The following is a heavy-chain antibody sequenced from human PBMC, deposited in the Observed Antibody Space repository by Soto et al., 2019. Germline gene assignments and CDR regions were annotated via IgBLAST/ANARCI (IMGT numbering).Heavy chain of an antibody. V-gene: IGHV3-49*03. CDR3: TRETYYDILTGYYRTGNLVDY. CDR1: GFTFGDYA. J-gene: IGHJ4*02. Sequence: GGSLRLSCTASGFTFGDYAMSWFRQAPGKGLEWVGFIRSKAYGGTTEYAASVKGRFTISRDDSKSIAYLQMNSLKTEDTAVYYCTRETYYDILTGYYRTGNLVDYWGQGTLVTVSS. D-gene: IGHD3-9*01. CDR2: IRSKAYGGTT.